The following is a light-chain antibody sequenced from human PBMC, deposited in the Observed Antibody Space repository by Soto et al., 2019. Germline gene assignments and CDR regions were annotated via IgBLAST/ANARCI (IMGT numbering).Light chain of an antibody. CDR1: QGISSY. J-gene: IGKJ5*01. CDR2: AAS. Sequence: AIRMTQSPSSLSASTGDRVTITCRASQGISSYLAWYQQKPGKAPKLLIYAASTLQSGVQSRFSGSGSGTDFTLTIRCLQPEDIATYYCQQYDNLPITFGQGTRLEIK. V-gene: IGKV1-8*01. CDR3: QQYDNLPIT.